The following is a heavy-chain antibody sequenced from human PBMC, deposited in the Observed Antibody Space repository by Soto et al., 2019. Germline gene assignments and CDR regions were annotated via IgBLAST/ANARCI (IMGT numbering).Heavy chain of an antibody. CDR1: GFTFSNAW. D-gene: IGHD4-17*01. CDR3: TTDSPPRYGDYNGMDV. CDR2: IKSKTDGGTT. Sequence: PGGSLRLSCAASGFTFSNAWMSWVRQAPGKGLEWVGRIKSKTDGGTTDYAAPVKGRFTISRDDSKNTLYLQMNSLKTEDTAVFYCTTDSPPRYGDYNGMDVWGQGTTVTVSS. J-gene: IGHJ6*02. V-gene: IGHV3-15*01.